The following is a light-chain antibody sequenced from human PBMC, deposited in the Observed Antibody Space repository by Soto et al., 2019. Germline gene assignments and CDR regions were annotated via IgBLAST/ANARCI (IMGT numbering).Light chain of an antibody. CDR3: QQCSTSPLT. CDR1: QSVPKNY. J-gene: IGKJ4*01. CDR2: DAS. V-gene: IGKV3-20*01. Sequence: EIVLTQSPGTLSLSPGERATLSCRASQSVPKNYLAWYQQKPGQAPRLLIHDASSRATGIPDRFSDSGSGTDFTLTINTLEPEDFAVYYCQQCSTSPLTFGGGTKVEIK.